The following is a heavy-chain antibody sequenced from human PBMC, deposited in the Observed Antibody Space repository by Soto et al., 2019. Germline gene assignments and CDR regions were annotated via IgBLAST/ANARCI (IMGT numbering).Heavy chain of an antibody. Sequence: EVQLVESGGGLVQPGGSLRLSCVGSGFTFGGYWMSWVRQAPGKGLEWVANIKQDGTEKYYVDSVKGRFTISRDNAKKSLFLEMNSLTVEDTAMYYCAKDGDGVSIFPFDYWGQGTQVTVSS. J-gene: IGHJ4*02. CDR2: IKQDGTEK. V-gene: IGHV3-7*01. CDR3: AKDGDGVSIFPFDY. CDR1: GFTFGGYW. D-gene: IGHD3-9*01.